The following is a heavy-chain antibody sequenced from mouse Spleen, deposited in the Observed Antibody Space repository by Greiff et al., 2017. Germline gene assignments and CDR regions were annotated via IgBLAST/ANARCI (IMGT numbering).Heavy chain of an antibody. CDR2: ISTYYGNT. CDR1: GYTFTDYA. D-gene: IGHD1-1*01. V-gene: IGHV1-67*01. CDR3: ARGYYGSSPYWYFDV. Sequence: QVQLKESGPELVRPGVSVKISCKGSGYTFTDYAMHWVKQSHAKSLEWIGVISTYYGNTNYNQKFKGKATMTVDKSSSTAYMELARLTSEDSAIYYCARGYYGSSPYWYFDVWGAGTTVTVSS. J-gene: IGHJ1*01.